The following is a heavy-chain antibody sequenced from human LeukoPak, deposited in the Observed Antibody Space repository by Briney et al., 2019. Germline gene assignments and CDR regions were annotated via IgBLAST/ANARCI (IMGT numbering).Heavy chain of an antibody. CDR2: ISSSGNTI. CDR1: GFTFNNFE. D-gene: IGHD3-22*01. J-gene: IGHJ4*02. CDR3: ARGPPNYYDSSGYFYL. V-gene: IGHV3-48*03. Sequence: GSLRLSCAASGFTFNNFEMNWVRQAPGKGLEWVSYISSSGNTIYYADSVKGRFTISRDNAKNSLYLQMNSLRAEDTALYFCARGPPNYYDSSGYFYLWGQGTLVTVSS.